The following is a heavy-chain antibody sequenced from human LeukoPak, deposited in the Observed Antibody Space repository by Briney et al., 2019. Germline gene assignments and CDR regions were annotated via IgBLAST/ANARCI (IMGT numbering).Heavy chain of an antibody. V-gene: IGHV3-21*01. Sequence: GGSLRLSCAASGFTFSSYSMNWVRQAPGKGLEWVSSISISSNYIYYADSVKGRFTISRDNAKNSLYLQMNSLRAEDTAVYYCARGSRFGVVGRDAFDIWGQGTMVTVSS. J-gene: IGHJ3*02. CDR3: ARGSRFGVVGRDAFDI. CDR2: ISISSNYI. CDR1: GFTFSSYS. D-gene: IGHD3-3*01.